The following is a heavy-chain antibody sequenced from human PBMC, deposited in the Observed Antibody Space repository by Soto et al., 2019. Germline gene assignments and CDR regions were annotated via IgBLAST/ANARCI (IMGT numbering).Heavy chain of an antibody. J-gene: IGHJ6*02. Sequence: QVQLEQSGGEVKKPGSSVKVSCKASRVTFSKFIVTWVRQAPGLGLEWVGGIIPIFGTANYAQKFQGRVTITADESTSKSYVEVNNLRSEDTAVYYCAKVRYSSPMGYYYGMDVWGQGTTVTVSS. CDR2: IIPIFGTA. V-gene: IGHV1-69*01. CDR3: AKVRYSSPMGYYYGMDV. D-gene: IGHD6-19*01. CDR1: RVTFSKFI.